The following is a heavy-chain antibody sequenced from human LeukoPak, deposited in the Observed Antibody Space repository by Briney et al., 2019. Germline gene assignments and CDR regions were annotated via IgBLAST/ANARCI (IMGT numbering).Heavy chain of an antibody. V-gene: IGHV2-5*02. D-gene: IGHD5-18*01. Sequence: PTLVNPTQTLTLTCTFSGFSLSTSGVGVGWIRQPPGKALEWLALIYWDDDKRYSPSLKSRLTITMDTSKNQVVLTMTNMDPVDTATYYCAHREVGGYSYGSEFDYWGQGTLVTVPS. CDR2: IYWDDDK. CDR1: GFSLSTSGVG. CDR3: AHREVGGYSYGSEFDY. J-gene: IGHJ4*02.